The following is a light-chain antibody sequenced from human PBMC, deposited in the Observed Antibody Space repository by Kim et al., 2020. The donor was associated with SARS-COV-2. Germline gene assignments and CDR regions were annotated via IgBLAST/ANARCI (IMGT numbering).Light chain of an antibody. J-gene: IGKJ1*01. CDR1: QTIDIY. CDR2: AAS. CDR3: QESYSVPGT. V-gene: IGKV1-39*01. Sequence: ASVGDRVTVTCRASQTIDIYLNWYQQKPGKAPNLLIYAASSLQSGVPSRFSGSGSGTDFTLTITSLQPEDFATYYCQESYSVPGTFGQGTKVDIK.